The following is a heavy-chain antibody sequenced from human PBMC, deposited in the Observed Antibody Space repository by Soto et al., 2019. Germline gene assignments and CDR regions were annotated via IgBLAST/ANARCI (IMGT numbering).Heavy chain of an antibody. J-gene: IGHJ4*02. CDR3: AKHVDTAMVYPAYFDY. V-gene: IGHV1-69*13. CDR1: GGTFSSSA. Sequence: SVKVSCKASGGTFSSSAISWVRQAPGQGLEWMGGIIPIFGTANYAQKFQGRVTITADESTSTAYMELSSLRSEDTAVYYCAKHVDTAMVYPAYFDYWGQGTLVTVSS. CDR2: IIPIFGTA. D-gene: IGHD5-18*01.